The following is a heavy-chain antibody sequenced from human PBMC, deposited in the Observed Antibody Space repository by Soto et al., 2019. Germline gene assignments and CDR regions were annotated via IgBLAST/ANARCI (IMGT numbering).Heavy chain of an antibody. V-gene: IGHV1-18*01. CDR3: ARDLGDTAMALNWFDP. CDR2: ISAYNGNT. Sequence: ASVKVACKTSGYTYTIYGISWVRQAKRQGLEWMGWISAYNGNTNYAQKLQGRVTMTTDTSTSTAYMELRSLRSDDTAVYYCARDLGDTAMALNWFDPWGQGTLVTVSS. CDR1: GYTYTIYG. J-gene: IGHJ5*02. D-gene: IGHD5-18*01.